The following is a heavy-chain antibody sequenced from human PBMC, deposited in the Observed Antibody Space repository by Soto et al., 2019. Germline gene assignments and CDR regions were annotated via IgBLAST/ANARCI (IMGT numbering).Heavy chain of an antibody. CDR1: GGSFSRYY. V-gene: IGHV4-34*01. J-gene: IGHJ5*02. CDR3: ARGKANNHYSHPKNWFDP. CDR2: INHSGST. Sequence: SETLSLTCAVYGGSFSRYYWSWIRQPPGKGLEWIGEINHSGSTNYNPSLKSRVTISVDTSKNQFSLKLSSVTAADTAVYYCARGKANNHYSHPKNWFDPSGQGTLVTVSS. D-gene: IGHD2-15*01.